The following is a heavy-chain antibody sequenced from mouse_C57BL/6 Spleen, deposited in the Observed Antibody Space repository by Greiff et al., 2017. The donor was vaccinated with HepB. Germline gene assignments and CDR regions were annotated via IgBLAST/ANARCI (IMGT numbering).Heavy chain of an antibody. Sequence: EVQLQESGGGLVKPGGSLKLSCAASGFTFSDYGMHWVRQAPEKGLEWVAYISSGSSTIYYADTVKGRFTISRDNAKNTLFLQMTSLRSEDTAMYYCARRETPYWYFDVWGTGTTVTVSS. CDR3: ARRETPYWYFDV. CDR1: GFTFSDYG. CDR2: ISSGSSTI. V-gene: IGHV5-17*01. J-gene: IGHJ1*03.